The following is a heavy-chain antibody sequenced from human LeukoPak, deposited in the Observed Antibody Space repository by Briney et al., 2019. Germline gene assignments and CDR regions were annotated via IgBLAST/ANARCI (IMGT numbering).Heavy chain of an antibody. Sequence: PGRSLRLSCVASGFTFCSYPMHWPPQAPENGREWVGLISYYGRSKYYADSVKGRFTISRDNSKNTLYLQVNSLSPEDTAVYYCASDMSYSDYYIDYWGQGTLVTVFS. CDR3: ASDMSYSDYYIDY. CDR1: GFTFCSYP. V-gene: IGHV3-30*04. CDR2: ISYYGRSK. J-gene: IGHJ4*02. D-gene: IGHD3-3*01.